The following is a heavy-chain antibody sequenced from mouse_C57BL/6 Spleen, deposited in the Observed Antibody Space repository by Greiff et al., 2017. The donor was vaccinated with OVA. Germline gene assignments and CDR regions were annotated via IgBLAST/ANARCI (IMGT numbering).Heavy chain of an antibody. CDR2: IDPSDSET. V-gene: IGHV1-52*01. CDR3: NLYSNYVAY. Sequence: VQLQQPGAELVRPGSSVKLSCKASGYTFTSYWMHWVKQRPIQGLEWIGNIDPSDSETHYNQKFKDKATLTVDKSSSTAYMQLSSLTSVDSAVYYCNLYSNYVAYWGQGTLLTVSA. D-gene: IGHD2-5*01. J-gene: IGHJ3*01. CDR1: GYTFTSYW.